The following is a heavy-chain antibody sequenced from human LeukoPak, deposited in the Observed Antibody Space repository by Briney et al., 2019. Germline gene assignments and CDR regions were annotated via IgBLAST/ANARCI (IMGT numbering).Heavy chain of an antibody. CDR2: INPISGGT. CDR3: ARHKRYSSSWYDATIYY. Sequence: ASVKVSCKASGYTFTGYCMHWVRQAPGQGLEWMGWINPISGGTNYAQKFQGRVTMTRDTSISTAYMELSRLRSDDTAVYYCARHKRYSSSWYDATIYYWGQGTLVTVSS. J-gene: IGHJ4*02. V-gene: IGHV1-2*02. D-gene: IGHD6-13*01. CDR1: GYTFTGYC.